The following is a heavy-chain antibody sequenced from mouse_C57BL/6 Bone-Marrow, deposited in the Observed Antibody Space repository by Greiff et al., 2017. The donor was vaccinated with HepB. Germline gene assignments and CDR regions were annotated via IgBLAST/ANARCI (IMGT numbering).Heavy chain of an antibody. Sequence: EVKLMESGGGLVKPGGSLKLSCAASGFTFSDYGMHWVRQAPEKGLEWVAYISSGSSTIYYADTVKGRFTISRDNAKNTLFLQMTSLRSEDTAMYYCARRAAYDYADYGGQGTTLTVSS. V-gene: IGHV5-17*01. CDR3: ARRAAYDYADY. CDR1: GFTFSDYG. J-gene: IGHJ2*01. CDR2: ISSGSSTI. D-gene: IGHD2-4*01.